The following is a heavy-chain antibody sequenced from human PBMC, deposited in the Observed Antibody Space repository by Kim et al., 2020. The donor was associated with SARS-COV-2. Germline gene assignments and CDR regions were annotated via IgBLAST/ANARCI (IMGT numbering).Heavy chain of an antibody. J-gene: IGHJ4*02. D-gene: IGHD1-1*01. CDR3: ARGSAGQPYYFDY. Sequence: YNTALKRRVTISVDTSKNQFSLKLSTVTAADTAVYYCARGSAGQPYYFDYWGQGTLVTVSS. V-gene: IGHV4-59*09.